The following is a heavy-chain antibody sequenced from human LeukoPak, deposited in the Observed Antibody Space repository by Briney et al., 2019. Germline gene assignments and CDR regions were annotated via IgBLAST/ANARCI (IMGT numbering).Heavy chain of an antibody. V-gene: IGHV3-15*07. CDR3: ATPALGRRLYYYDY. Sequence: GGSLRLSCAASGFTFSSACLSWVRQAPGKGLEWVGRIRTKSDGETVDYAAPVKGRFTISRDDSKNTLFLQMNSLKTEDTAVYYCATPALGRRLYYYDYWGQGTLVTVSP. CDR1: GFTFSSAC. CDR2: IRTKSDGETV. D-gene: IGHD3-16*01. J-gene: IGHJ4*02.